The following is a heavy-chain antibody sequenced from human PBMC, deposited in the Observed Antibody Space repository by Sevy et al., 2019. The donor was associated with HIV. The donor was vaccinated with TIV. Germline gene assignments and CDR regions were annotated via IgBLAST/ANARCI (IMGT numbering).Heavy chain of an antibody. V-gene: IGHV4-39*02. CDR3: AREAVALDY. D-gene: IGHD6-19*01. CDR2: IYYTGST. Sequence: SETLSLTCTVSGDSISSNNFYWGWVRQPPEKGLEWIGSIYYTGSTYYNPSLKSRVTISVDTSKNQFSLKLTSVTAADTAVYYCAREAVALDYSGQGTMVTVSS. CDR1: GDSISSNNFY. J-gene: IGHJ4*01.